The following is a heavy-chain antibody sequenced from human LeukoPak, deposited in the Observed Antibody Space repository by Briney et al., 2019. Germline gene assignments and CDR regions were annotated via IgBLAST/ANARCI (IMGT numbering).Heavy chain of an antibody. J-gene: IGHJ6*02. CDR2: ISYDGSNK. V-gene: IGHV3-30-3*01. CDR1: GFTFSNYW. D-gene: IGHD4-17*01. Sequence: TGGSLRLSCAASGFTFSNYWMSWVRQASGKGLEWVAVISYDGSNKYYADSVKGRFTISRDNSKNTLYLQMNSLRAEDTAVYYCARPMTTVITYYYYYGMDVWGQGTTVTVSS. CDR3: ARPMTTVITYYYYYGMDV.